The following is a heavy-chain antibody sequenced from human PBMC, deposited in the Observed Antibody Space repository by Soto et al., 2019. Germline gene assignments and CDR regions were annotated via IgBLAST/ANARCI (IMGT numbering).Heavy chain of an antibody. V-gene: IGHV3-30-3*01. J-gene: IGHJ4*02. CDR3: ARSVAVAGLDY. Sequence: QPGGSLRLSCAASGFTLSSYSMHWVRQAPGKGLEWVGVISYDGNKKYYRDSVKGRFSISRDTSNNTVHLQMNSLRPDDTAVYYCARSVAVAGLDYWGQGSLVTVSS. CDR2: ISYDGNKK. D-gene: IGHD6-19*01. CDR1: GFTLSSYS.